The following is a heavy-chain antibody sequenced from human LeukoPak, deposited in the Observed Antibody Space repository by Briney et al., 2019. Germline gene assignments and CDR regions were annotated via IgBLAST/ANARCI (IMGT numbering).Heavy chain of an antibody. V-gene: IGHV4-59*08. CDR2: FFYSGST. CDR3: ASTIAVAGLAFDI. CDR1: GGSISSYF. J-gene: IGHJ3*02. Sequence: PSETLSLTCTVSGGSISSYFWSWVRQPPGKGLEWIGHFFYSGSTDYYPSLKSRVTISVDTSKNQFSLKLSSVTAADAAVYYCASTIAVAGLAFDIWGQGTMVTVSS. D-gene: IGHD6-19*01.